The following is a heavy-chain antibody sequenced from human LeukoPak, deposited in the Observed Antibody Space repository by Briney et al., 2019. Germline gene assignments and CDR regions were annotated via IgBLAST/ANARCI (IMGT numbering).Heavy chain of an antibody. V-gene: IGHV4-38-2*01. D-gene: IGHD2-8*02. Sequence: SETLSLTCAVSGYSISSGYYWGWIRQPPGKGLEWIGSIYHSGSTYYNPSLKSRDTISVDTSKNQFSLKLSSVTAADTAVYYCARVSTGWFDPWGQGTLVTVSS. CDR2: IYHSGST. J-gene: IGHJ5*02. CDR3: ARVSTGWFDP. CDR1: GYSISSGYY.